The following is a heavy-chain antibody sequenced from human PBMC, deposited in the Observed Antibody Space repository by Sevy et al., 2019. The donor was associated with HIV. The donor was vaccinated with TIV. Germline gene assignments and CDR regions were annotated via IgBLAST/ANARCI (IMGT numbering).Heavy chain of an antibody. Sequence: ASVKVSCKASGGTFSSYAISWVRQAPGQGLEWMGGIIPIFGTANYAQKFQGRVTITADESTSTAYMELSSLRSEDTAVYYCARGEYYYGSGSYFNWFAPWGQGTLVTVSS. CDR3: ARGEYYYGSGSYFNWFAP. CDR2: IIPIFGTA. J-gene: IGHJ5*02. D-gene: IGHD3-10*01. CDR1: GGTFSSYA. V-gene: IGHV1-69*13.